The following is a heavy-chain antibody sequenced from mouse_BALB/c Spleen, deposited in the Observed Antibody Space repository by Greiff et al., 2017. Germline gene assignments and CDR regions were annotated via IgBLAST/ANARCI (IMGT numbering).Heavy chain of an antibody. CDR2: ISSGGST. J-gene: IGHJ3*01. D-gene: IGHD2-14*01. CDR1: GFTFSSYA. CDR3: ARGQDGRDRYFFAY. Sequence: EVMLVESGGGLVKPGGSLKLSCAASGFTFSSYAMSWVRQTPEKRLEWVASISSGGSTYYPDSVKGRFTISRDNARNILYLQMSSLRSEDTAMYYCARGQDGRDRYFFAYWGQGTLVTVSA. V-gene: IGHV5-6-5*01.